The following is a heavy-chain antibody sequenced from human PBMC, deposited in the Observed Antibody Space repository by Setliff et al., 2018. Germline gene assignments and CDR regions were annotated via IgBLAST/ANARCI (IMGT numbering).Heavy chain of an antibody. D-gene: IGHD2-21*02. J-gene: IGHJ4*02. CDR3: ARGFDVCGGGACYTDGPYYFDY. Sequence: KPSETLSLTCAVYGESFSGHYWSWIRQPPGKGLEWIGEINHSGGTNYNPSLKSRVTISVDTSKNQFSLKLSSVAAADTAVYYCARGFDVCGGGACYTDGPYYFDYWGLGTLVTVS. CDR1: GESFSGHY. CDR2: INHSGGT. V-gene: IGHV4-34*01.